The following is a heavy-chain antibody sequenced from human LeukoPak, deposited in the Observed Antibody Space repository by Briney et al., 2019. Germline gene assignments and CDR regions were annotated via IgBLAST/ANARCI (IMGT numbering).Heavy chain of an antibody. D-gene: IGHD4-11*01. CDR3: ASLQKPGWFDP. Sequence: SETLSLTCAVSGGSISSGGYSWSWIRQPPGKGLDWIGYIHYSGSTYYNPSLKSRVSISVDTSKNQFSLNLSSVTAADTALYYCASLQKPGWFDPWGQGTLVTVSS. V-gene: IGHV4-30-4*07. CDR1: GGSISSGGYS. CDR2: IHYSGST. J-gene: IGHJ5*02.